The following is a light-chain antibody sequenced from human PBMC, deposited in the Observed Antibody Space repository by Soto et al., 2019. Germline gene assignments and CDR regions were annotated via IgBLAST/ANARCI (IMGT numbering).Light chain of an antibody. CDR3: QQRTNWRLT. V-gene: IGKV3-11*01. CDR1: QSVSSH. Sequence: ENVLKQSPATISFYPSEKATLSCTASQSVSSHLTWYQQKPGQAPRLLIYDASNRATGIPARFSGSGSGTDFTLSICSLEPEDFAVYYCQQRTNWRLTFGGGTKVDIK. CDR2: DAS. J-gene: IGKJ4*01.